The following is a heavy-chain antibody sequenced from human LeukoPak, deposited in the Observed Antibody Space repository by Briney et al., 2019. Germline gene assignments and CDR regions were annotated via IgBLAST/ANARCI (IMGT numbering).Heavy chain of an antibody. Sequence: PGGSLRLSCAASGFTFSSYEMNWVRQAPGKGLEWVSYISSSGSTIYYADSVKGRFTISRDNAKNSLYLQMNSLRAEDTAVYYCAKELQWHLRSYHFDYWGPGTLVTVSS. CDR3: AKELQWHLRSYHFDY. V-gene: IGHV3-48*03. CDR1: GFTFSSYE. D-gene: IGHD6-19*01. CDR2: ISSSGSTI. J-gene: IGHJ4*02.